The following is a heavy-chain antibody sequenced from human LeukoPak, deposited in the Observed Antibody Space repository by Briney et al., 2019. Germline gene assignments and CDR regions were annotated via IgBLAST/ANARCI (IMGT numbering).Heavy chain of an antibody. Sequence: PGGSLRLSCAASGFNFSSYWMHWVRQALGKGLEWVSYISSSSSTIYYADSVKGRFTISRDNAKNSLYLQMNSLRAEDTAVYYCARESPSYCGGDCYLSWGQGTLVTVSS. CDR1: GFNFSSYW. J-gene: IGHJ4*02. CDR3: ARESPSYCGGDCYLS. D-gene: IGHD2-21*01. V-gene: IGHV3-48*01. CDR2: ISSSSSTI.